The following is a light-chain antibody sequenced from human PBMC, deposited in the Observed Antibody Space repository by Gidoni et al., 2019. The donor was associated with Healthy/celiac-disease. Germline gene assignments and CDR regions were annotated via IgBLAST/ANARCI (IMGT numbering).Light chain of an antibody. CDR1: HSVSSSY. CDR2: GAS. V-gene: IGKV3-20*01. Sequence: EIVFTQSPGTLSLSPGERATLSCRASHSVSSSYLAWYQQKPGRAPRLLIYGASSRAAGIPDRFSGSGSGTDFTLTISKLEPEYFAVYYCQQYGSSPYTFGQGTKLEIK. J-gene: IGKJ2*01. CDR3: QQYGSSPYT.